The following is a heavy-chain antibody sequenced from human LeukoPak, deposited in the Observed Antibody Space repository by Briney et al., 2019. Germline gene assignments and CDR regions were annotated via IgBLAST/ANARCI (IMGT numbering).Heavy chain of an antibody. D-gene: IGHD3-9*01. CDR2: ISSSGSNI. CDR1: GFTFSSYE. Sequence: PEGSLTLSCLASGFTFSSYEMNWVRQAHGEGLEWVSYISSSGSNIYYADSVNGRFTISRDNVKNSLYLQMNSLRAEDMAVYYCARGGTRHYDILTGYYLITHYFDYWGQGTLVTVSS. J-gene: IGHJ4*02. V-gene: IGHV3-48*03. CDR3: ARGGTRHYDILTGYYLITHYFDY.